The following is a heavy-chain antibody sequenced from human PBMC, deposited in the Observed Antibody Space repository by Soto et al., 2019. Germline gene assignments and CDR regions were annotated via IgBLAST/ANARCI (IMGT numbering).Heavy chain of an antibody. CDR2: IYYSGST. CDR3: ARATSPNDAFDI. CDR1: GGSFSGYY. Sequence: PSETLSLTCAVYGGSFSGYYWSWIRQPPGKGLEWIGYIYYSGSTNYNPSLKSRVTISVDTSKNQFSLKLSSVTAADTAVYYCARATSPNDAFDIWGQGTMVTVSS. V-gene: IGHV4-59*01. J-gene: IGHJ3*02.